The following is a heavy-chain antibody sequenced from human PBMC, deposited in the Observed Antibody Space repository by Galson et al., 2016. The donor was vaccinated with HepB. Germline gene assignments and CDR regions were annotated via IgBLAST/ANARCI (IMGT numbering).Heavy chain of an antibody. CDR1: GFSFSHAW. V-gene: IGHV3-15*01. CDR3: TTHEAY. CDR2: IKSKADGETR. Sequence: SLRLSCAASGFSFSHAWLSWIRQAPGKGLEWVGRIKSKADGETRGYAAAVKGRFTISRDDSKNTLSLQMNSLKSDDTAVYYCTTHEAYWGQGTLVTVSS. J-gene: IGHJ4*02.